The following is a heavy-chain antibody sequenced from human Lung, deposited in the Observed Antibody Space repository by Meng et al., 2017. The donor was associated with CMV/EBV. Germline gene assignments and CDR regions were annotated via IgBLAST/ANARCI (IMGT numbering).Heavy chain of an antibody. Sequence: EVQLVESGGGLVQPGGSLRLACAASGFTVSSNYMSWVRQAPGKGLEWVSVISSGGSTYYADSVKGRFTISRDNSKNTLYLQMNSLRAEDTAVYYCAGGSYGPGGSGLDYWGPGTLVTVS. CDR2: ISSGGST. D-gene: IGHD1-26*01. CDR1: GFTVSSNY. V-gene: IGHV3-66*01. J-gene: IGHJ4*02. CDR3: AGGSYGPGGSGLDY.